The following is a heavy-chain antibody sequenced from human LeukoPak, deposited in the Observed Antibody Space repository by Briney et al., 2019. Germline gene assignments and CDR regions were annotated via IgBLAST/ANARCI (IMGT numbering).Heavy chain of an antibody. J-gene: IGHJ4*02. V-gene: IGHV3-48*02. D-gene: IGHD6-19*01. CDR2: ISSSSGTI. CDR1: GSSCSSFR. Sequence: GGSLGRARRAGGSSCSSFRMNWVRQAPGKGLEWVSFISSSSGTIYYADSVKGRFTISRDNAKNSLYLQMNSLRDEDTAVYYCARRVAVAGSGDYWGQGTLVTVSS. CDR3: ARRVAVAGSGDY.